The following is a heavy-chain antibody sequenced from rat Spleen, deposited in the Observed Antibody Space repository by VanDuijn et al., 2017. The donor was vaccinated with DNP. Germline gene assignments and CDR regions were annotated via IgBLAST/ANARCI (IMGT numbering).Heavy chain of an antibody. CDR2: ITSSGGST. Sequence: EVQLVESGGDLVQPGRSLKLSCVASGFTFNNYCMTWIRQVPGKGLEWIASITSSGGSTYYQDSMKGRFIISRDNAKNTLYLQVSSLRSEDTATYYCARDYGSYPYYFDYWGQGVMVTVSS. CDR1: GFTFNNYC. CDR3: ARDYGSYPYYFDY. D-gene: IGHD1-3*01. J-gene: IGHJ2*01. V-gene: IGHV5-31*01.